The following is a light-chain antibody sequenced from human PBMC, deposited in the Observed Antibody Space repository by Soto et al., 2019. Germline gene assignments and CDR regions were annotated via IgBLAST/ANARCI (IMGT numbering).Light chain of an antibody. Sequence: EIVLTQSPGTLSLSPGERATLSCRASQCVGSSYLAWYQQRPGQAPRLLIYATSTRATGIPDRFSGSGSGTDFTLTISRLEPQDFALYYCQHYSSSSVTFGQGTKVEIK. CDR1: QCVGSSY. CDR3: QHYSSSSVT. J-gene: IGKJ1*01. CDR2: ATS. V-gene: IGKV3-20*01.